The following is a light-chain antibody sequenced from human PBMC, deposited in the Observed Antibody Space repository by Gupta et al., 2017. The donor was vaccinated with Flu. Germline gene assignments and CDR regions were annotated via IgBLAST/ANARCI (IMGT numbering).Light chain of an antibody. CDR1: QSVSSSY. Sequence: EIVLTPSPGTLSLSPGERATLSCRASQSVSSSYLAWYQQKPGQPPRLLIYGASSRATGIPDRFSGSGSGTDFTLTISRLEPEDFAVYYCQQYGSSPPWTFGQGTKVEIK. V-gene: IGKV3-20*01. CDR3: QQYGSSPPWT. CDR2: GAS. J-gene: IGKJ1*01.